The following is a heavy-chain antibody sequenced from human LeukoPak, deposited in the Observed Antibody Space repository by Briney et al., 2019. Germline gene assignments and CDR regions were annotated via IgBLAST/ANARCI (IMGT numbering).Heavy chain of an antibody. Sequence: GGSLRLSCEASGFTFSLYAMYWFRQAPGKGLDWVSYISHSASHTYYADSLKGRFTISRDNAKNLLYLQMDSLRADDTAVYYCARDGLALDYWGQGILVTVSS. V-gene: IGHV3-21*04. CDR2: ISHSASHT. D-gene: IGHD6-19*01. CDR1: GFTFSLYA. J-gene: IGHJ4*02. CDR3: ARDGLALDY.